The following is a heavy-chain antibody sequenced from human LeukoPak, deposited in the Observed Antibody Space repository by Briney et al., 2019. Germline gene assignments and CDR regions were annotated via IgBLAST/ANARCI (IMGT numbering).Heavy chain of an antibody. V-gene: IGHV3-7*05. Sequence: GGSLRLSCAVSGFTFSNYCMSWVRQGPGKGLELVAHINQDGREKYYVDSVKGRFTISRDNAKNSLYLQMNSLRAEDTAVYYCARKGGSKVRGVIMDAFDMWGQGTMVTVSS. CDR1: GFTFSNYC. D-gene: IGHD3-10*01. J-gene: IGHJ3*02. CDR2: INQDGREK. CDR3: ARKGGSKVRGVIMDAFDM.